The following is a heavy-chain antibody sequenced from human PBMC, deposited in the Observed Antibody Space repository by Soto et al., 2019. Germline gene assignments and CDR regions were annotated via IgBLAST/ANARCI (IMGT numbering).Heavy chain of an antibody. CDR1: GYTFTNFG. CDR3: ARGVSPIDN. D-gene: IGHD2-8*01. Sequence: QVQLVQSGAEVKKPGASVKVSCKASGYTFTNFGISWVRQAPGQGLEWMGWISAYNGNTNYAQNFQGRVTMTTDTFTRTGDMALRSVRSDDTAVYYGARGVSPIDNWGQGTLFTVAS. J-gene: IGHJ4*02. CDR2: ISAYNGNT. V-gene: IGHV1-18*01.